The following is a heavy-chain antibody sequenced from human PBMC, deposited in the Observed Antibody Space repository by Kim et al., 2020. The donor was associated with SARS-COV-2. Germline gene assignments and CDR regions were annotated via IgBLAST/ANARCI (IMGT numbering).Heavy chain of an antibody. CDR3: AREKYGSGSYYNSAAFDY. V-gene: IGHV1-69*04. J-gene: IGHJ4*02. Sequence: QGRVTITADKSTSTAYMELSSLRSEDTAVYYCAREKYGSGSYYNSAAFDYWGQGTLVTVSS. D-gene: IGHD3-10*01.